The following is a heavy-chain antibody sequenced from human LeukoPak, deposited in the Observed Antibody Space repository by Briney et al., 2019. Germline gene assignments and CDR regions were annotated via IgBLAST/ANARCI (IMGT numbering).Heavy chain of an antibody. CDR2: ISAYNGNT. V-gene: IGHV1-18*01. D-gene: IGHD6-13*01. Sequence: EASVKVSCKASGYTFTSYGISWVRQAPGQGLEWMGWISAYNGNTNYAQKLQGRVTMTTDTSTSTAYMELRSLRSDDTAVYYCAREGEQQLVLFYFDYWGQGTLVTVSS. CDR1: GYTFTSYG. CDR3: AREGEQQLVLFYFDY. J-gene: IGHJ4*02.